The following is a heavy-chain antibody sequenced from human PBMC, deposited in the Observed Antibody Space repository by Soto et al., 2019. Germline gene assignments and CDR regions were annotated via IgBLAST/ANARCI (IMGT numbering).Heavy chain of an antibody. D-gene: IGHD1-7*01. CDR2: ISAYNGNT. Sequence: ASVKVSCKASGYTFTSYGISWVRQAPGQGLEWMGWISAYNGNTNYAQKLQGRVTMTTDTSTSTAYMELRSLRSDDTAVYYCAITAGTNNYYYGMDVWGQGTTVTVS. CDR1: GYTFTSYG. V-gene: IGHV1-18*04. J-gene: IGHJ6*02. CDR3: AITAGTNNYYYGMDV.